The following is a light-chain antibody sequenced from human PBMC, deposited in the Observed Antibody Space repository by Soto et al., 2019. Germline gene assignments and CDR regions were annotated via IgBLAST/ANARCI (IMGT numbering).Light chain of an antibody. CDR1: QDISNS. J-gene: IGKJ4*01. V-gene: IGKV1-27*01. CDR3: QNYNSAPLT. Sequence: DIQMTQSPSSLSASVGDRVTITCRASQDISNSLAWYQQKPGKVPKVLIYATSILQSGVPARFSGSGSGTDFTLTISSLQPEDVATYYCQNYNSAPLTCRGGTKVEI. CDR2: ATS.